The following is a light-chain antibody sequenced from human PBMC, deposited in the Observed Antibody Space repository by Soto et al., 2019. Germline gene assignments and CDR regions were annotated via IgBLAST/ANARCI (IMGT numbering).Light chain of an antibody. CDR3: QQDNSYSWT. CDR1: QSISSW. Sequence: DIQMTQSPSTLSASVGDRVTITCRASQSISSWLAWYQQKPGKAPNLLIYKASSLQSGVPSRFSGSGSGTEFTLTISSLQPDDFATYYCQQDNSYSWTFGRGTKVEIK. CDR2: KAS. J-gene: IGKJ1*01. V-gene: IGKV1-5*03.